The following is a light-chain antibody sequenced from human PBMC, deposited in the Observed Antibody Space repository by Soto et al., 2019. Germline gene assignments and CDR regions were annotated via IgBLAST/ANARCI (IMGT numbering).Light chain of an antibody. Sequence: EIVLTQSPGTLSLSPGERATLSCRASQSVSSSYLAWYQQKPGQAPRLLIYGASTRAAAIPARFSGSGSGTDFTLTVSSLEPEDFALYYCQQRSNRITLGQGTRLEIK. CDR2: GAS. V-gene: IGKV3D-20*02. CDR1: QSVSSSY. J-gene: IGKJ5*01. CDR3: QQRSNRIT.